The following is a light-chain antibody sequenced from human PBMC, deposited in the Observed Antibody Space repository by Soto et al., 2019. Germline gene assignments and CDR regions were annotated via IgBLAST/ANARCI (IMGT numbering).Light chain of an antibody. V-gene: IGKV1-27*01. Sequence: DIQMTQSPSSLSASVGDRVTITCRPSQGISNSLAWYQQKPGKVPKLLIHAASTLQSGVPSRFSGSGSGTDITLTISSLQPEDGATDYCQKYDSAPTFGPRTKVEIK. CDR2: AAS. CDR3: QKYDSAPT. CDR1: QGISNS. J-gene: IGKJ1*01.